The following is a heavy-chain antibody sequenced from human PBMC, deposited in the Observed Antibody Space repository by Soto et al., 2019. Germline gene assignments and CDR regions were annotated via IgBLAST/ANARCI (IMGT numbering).Heavy chain of an antibody. Sequence: VASVEVSCKASWGTFSSYAISWGRQAPGQGLEWMGGIIPIFGTANYAQKFQGRVTITADESTSTAYMELSSLRSEDTAVYYCARDKSSSSGAFDIWGQGTMVTVPS. D-gene: IGHD6-6*01. CDR2: IIPIFGTA. J-gene: IGHJ3*02. CDR3: ARDKSSSSGAFDI. V-gene: IGHV1-69*13. CDR1: WGTFSSYA.